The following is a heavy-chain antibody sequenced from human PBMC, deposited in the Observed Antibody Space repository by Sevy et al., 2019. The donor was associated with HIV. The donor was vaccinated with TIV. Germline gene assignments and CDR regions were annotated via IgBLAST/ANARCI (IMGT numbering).Heavy chain of an antibody. CDR1: GFPFSSFA. V-gene: IGHV3-33*01. J-gene: IGHJ4*02. CDR3: ARPILGVTTSTYFDS. Sequence: GGSLRLSCSASGFPFSSFAMHWVRQAPGKGLEWVALIWYDGSQKYFADSLKGRLTISRDNSKITLFLQMNSLRAEDTAVYYCARPILGVTTSTYFDSWGQGTLVTVSS. CDR2: IWYDGSQK. D-gene: IGHD1-26*01.